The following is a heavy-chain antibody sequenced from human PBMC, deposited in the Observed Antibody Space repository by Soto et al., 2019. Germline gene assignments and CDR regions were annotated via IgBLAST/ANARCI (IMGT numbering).Heavy chain of an antibody. Sequence: ASVKVSCKVSGYTLTELSMHWARQAPGKGLEWMGGFDPEDGETIYAQKFQGRVTMTEDTSTDTAYMELSSLRSEDTAVYYCATANYDILTGYSNYHYYGMDVWGQGTTVTVSS. V-gene: IGHV1-24*01. CDR3: ATANYDILTGYSNYHYYGMDV. CDR1: GYTLTELS. J-gene: IGHJ6*02. D-gene: IGHD3-9*01. CDR2: FDPEDGET.